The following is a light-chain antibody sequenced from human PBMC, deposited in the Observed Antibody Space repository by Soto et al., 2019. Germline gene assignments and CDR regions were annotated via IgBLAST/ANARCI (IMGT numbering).Light chain of an antibody. Sequence: QSALTQPASVSGSPGQSITISCTGTSSDVGGFNYVSWYQHHPGKVPKLMIYEVRNRPSGVSNRFSGTKSGNTASLTISGLQAEDEGDYYCSSYTNSNTLVFGGGTKLTVL. CDR1: SSDVGGFNY. J-gene: IGLJ2*01. CDR3: SSYTNSNTLV. V-gene: IGLV2-14*01. CDR2: EVR.